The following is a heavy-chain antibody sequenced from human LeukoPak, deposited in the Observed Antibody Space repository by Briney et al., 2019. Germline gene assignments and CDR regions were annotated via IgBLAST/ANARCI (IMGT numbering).Heavy chain of an antibody. J-gene: IGHJ4*02. Sequence: SETLSLTCTVSGGSISSYYWSWIRQPPGKGLEWIGYIYYSGSTNYNPSLKSRVTISVDTSKNQFSLKLSSVTAADTAVYYCARGSEIAVAGTGYYFDYWGQGTLVTVSS. V-gene: IGHV4-59*12. D-gene: IGHD6-13*01. CDR2: IYYSGST. CDR3: ARGSEIAVAGTGYYFDY. CDR1: GGSISSYY.